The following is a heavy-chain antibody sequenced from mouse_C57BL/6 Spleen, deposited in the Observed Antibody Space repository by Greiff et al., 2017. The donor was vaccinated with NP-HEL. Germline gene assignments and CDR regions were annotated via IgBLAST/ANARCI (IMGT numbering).Heavy chain of an antibody. D-gene: IGHD1-1*01. Sequence: VQLQQPGAELVKPGASVKLSCKASGYTFTSYWMHWVKQRPGQGLEWIGTIHPNSGSTNYNEKFKSKATLTVDKSSSTAYMQLSSLTSEDSAVYYCARSGHYYGSSDYWGQGTTLTVSS. J-gene: IGHJ2*01. CDR1: GYTFTSYW. V-gene: IGHV1-64*01. CDR3: ARSGHYYGSSDY. CDR2: IHPNSGST.